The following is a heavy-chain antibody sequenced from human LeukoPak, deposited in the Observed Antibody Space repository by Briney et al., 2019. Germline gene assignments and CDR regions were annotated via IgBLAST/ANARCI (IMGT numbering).Heavy chain of an antibody. Sequence: ASVKVSCKASGGTFSSYAISWVRQAPGQGLEWMGGIIPIFGTANYAQKFQGRVTITTDESTSTAYMGRSSLRSEDTAVYYCARSIVVVTADMYYFYYWGQGNLVTVSS. V-gene: IGHV1-69*05. CDR2: IIPIFGTA. D-gene: IGHD2-21*02. CDR3: ARSIVVVTADMYYFYY. CDR1: GGTFSSYA. J-gene: IGHJ4*02.